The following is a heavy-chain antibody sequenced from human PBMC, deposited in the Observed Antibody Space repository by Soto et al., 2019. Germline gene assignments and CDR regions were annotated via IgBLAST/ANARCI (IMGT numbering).Heavy chain of an antibody. V-gene: IGHV3-30*03. CDR1: GFNLSTYG. D-gene: IGHD3-16*01. Sequence: GGSLRLSCVASGFNLSTYGIYWVRQAPGKGLQWVAQILYDGSKKHYADSVKGRFTITRDNSKNTVYLQMDSLRVDDTAMYYCVRDLALMADYWGQGTLVTVSS. J-gene: IGHJ4*02. CDR2: ILYDGSKK. CDR3: VRDLALMADY.